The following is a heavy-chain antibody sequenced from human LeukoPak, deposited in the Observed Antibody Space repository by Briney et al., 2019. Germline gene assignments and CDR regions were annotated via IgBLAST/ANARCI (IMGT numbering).Heavy chain of an antibody. J-gene: IGHJ4*02. D-gene: IGHD3-9*01. CDR1: GFTFSDHY. V-gene: IGHV3-11*06. CDR3: ARDSPYYDILTGGFDY. CDR2: ISSSSTYT. Sequence: PGGSLRLSCAASGFTFSDHYMSWIRQAPGKGLEWVSYISSSSTYTNYADSVKGRFTISRDNSKNTLYLQMNSLRAEDTAVYYCARDSPYYDILTGGFDYWGQGTLVTVSS.